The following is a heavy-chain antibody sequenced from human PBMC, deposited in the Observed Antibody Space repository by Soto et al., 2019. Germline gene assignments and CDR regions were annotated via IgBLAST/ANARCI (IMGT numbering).Heavy chain of an antibody. CDR2: IYYSGST. CDR1: GGSISSYY. J-gene: IGHJ4*02. CDR3: ARAYGDYVFDY. D-gene: IGHD4-17*01. Sequence: QVQLQESGPGLVKPSETLSLTCTVSGGSISSYYWSWIRQPPGKGLEWIGYIYYSGSTNYNPSLKRRVTISVHTSKTQYSLKLSSVTAAETAVYYCARAYGDYVFDYWGQGTLVTVSS. V-gene: IGHV4-59*01.